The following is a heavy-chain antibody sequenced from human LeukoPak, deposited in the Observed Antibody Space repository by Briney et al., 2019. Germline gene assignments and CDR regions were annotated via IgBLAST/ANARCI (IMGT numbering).Heavy chain of an antibody. J-gene: IGHJ4*02. CDR2: INPNSGGT. CDR1: GYTFTGYY. Sequence: ASVKVSCKASGYTFTGYYMHWVRQAPGQGLEWMGSINPNSGGTNYAQKFQGRVTMTRDTSISTAYMELSRLRSDDTAVYYCARVRSDCSSTSCYVDYFDYWGQGTLVTVSS. CDR3: ARVRSDCSSTSCYVDYFDY. V-gene: IGHV1-2*02. D-gene: IGHD2-2*01.